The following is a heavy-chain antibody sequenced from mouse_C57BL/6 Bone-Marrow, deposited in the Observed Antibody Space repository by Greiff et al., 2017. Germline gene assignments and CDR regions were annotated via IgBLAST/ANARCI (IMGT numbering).Heavy chain of an antibody. Sequence: QVQLKQSGAELVRPGTSVKVSCKASGYAFTNYLIEWVKQRPGQGLEWIGVINPGSGGTNYNEKFKGKATLTADKSSSTAYMQLSSLTSEDSAVYFCARWGYGSLVLFDYGGQGTTLTVSS. CDR1: GYAFTNYL. V-gene: IGHV1-54*01. CDR2: INPGSGGT. J-gene: IGHJ2*01. D-gene: IGHD1-1*01. CDR3: ARWGYGSLVLFDY.